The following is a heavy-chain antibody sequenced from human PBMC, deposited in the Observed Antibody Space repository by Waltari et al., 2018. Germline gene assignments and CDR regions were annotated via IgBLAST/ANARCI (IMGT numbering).Heavy chain of an antibody. CDR3: ARGNLDDAFDI. Sequence: EVQLVESGGGLVQPGGSLRLSCAASGFTFSSYCMHWVRQAPGKGLVWVSSIKSDGSSTSYAYSVKGRFNISRDNAKNTLYLQMNSLRAEDTAVYYCARGNLDDAFDIWGQGTMVTVSS. CDR1: GFTFSSYC. CDR2: IKSDGSST. J-gene: IGHJ3*02. V-gene: IGHV3-74*01. D-gene: IGHD1-1*01.